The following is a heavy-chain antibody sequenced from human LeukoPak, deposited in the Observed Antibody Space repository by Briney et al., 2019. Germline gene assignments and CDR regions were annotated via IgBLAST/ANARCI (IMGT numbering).Heavy chain of an antibody. V-gene: IGHV4-61*02. CDR3: ARGPSSGCYFDY. CDR2: IYTSGST. Sequence: PSETLSLTCTVSGGSISSGSYYWSWIRQPAGKGLEWIGRIYTSGSTNYNPSLKSRVTISVDTSKNQFSLKLSSVTAADTSVYYCARGPSSGCYFDYWGQGTLVTVSS. CDR1: GGSISSGSYY. D-gene: IGHD6-19*01. J-gene: IGHJ4*02.